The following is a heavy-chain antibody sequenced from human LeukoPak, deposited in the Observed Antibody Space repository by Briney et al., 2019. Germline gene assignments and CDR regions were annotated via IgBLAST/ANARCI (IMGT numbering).Heavy chain of an antibody. CDR1: GFTFSSYA. CDR3: AREYRIAVAGTRYYGMDV. D-gene: IGHD6-19*01. V-gene: IGHV3-30-3*01. Sequence: GRSLRLACAASGFTFSSYAMFWVRQAPGKGLEWVTIISKDGSDTFCADSVKGRFTISRDNSKNTLYLQMNSLRAEDTAVYYCAREYRIAVAGTRYYGMDVWGQGTTVTVSS. J-gene: IGHJ6*02. CDR2: ISKDGSDT.